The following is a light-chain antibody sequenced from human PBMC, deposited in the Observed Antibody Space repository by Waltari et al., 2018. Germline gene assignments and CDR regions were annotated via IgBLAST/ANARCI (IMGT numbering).Light chain of an antibody. Sequence: QSALTQPASVSGSPGQSITISCTGTSSDVGGYNYVSWYQQHPGKAPKLMIYDVSNRPSGVSNRFSGSKSGNTASLTISGLQAEDEADYYCSSYTSSSTRFGSGTKVTVL. CDR3: SSYTSSSTR. CDR1: SSDVGGYNY. CDR2: DVS. J-gene: IGLJ6*01. V-gene: IGLV2-14*03.